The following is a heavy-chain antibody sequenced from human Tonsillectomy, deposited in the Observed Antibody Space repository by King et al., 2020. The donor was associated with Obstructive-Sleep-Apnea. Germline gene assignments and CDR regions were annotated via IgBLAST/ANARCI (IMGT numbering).Heavy chain of an antibody. J-gene: IGHJ2*01. D-gene: IGHD3-9*01. Sequence: VQLVESGGGLVKPGGSLRLSCAASGFTFSSYSMNWVRQAPGKGLEWVSSISSSSSYIYYADSVKGRFTISRDNAKNSLYLQMNSLRAEDTAVYYCARALRYFDWLSPGPPFDLWGRGTLVTVSS. CDR1: GFTFSSYS. V-gene: IGHV3-21*01. CDR3: ARALRYFDWLSPGPPFDL. CDR2: ISSSSSYI.